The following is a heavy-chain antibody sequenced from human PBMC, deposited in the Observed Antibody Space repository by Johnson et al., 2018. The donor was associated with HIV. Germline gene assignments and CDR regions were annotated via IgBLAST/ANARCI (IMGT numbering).Heavy chain of an antibody. CDR1: GFTFDDYG. Sequence: VQLVESGGGVVRPGGSLRLSCAASGFTFDDYGMSWVRHAPGKGLEWVSGISWNSGSIDYADSVKGRFTISRDNAKDSLYLQMSSLRADDTAVYYCARDWEGYAFDIWGQGTMVTVSS. CDR3: ARDWEGYAFDI. J-gene: IGHJ3*02. V-gene: IGHV3-20*04. CDR2: ISWNSGSI. D-gene: IGHD1-26*01.